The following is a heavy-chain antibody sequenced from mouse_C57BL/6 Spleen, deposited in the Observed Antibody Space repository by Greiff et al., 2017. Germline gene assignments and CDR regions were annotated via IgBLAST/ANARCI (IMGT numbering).Heavy chain of an antibody. CDR2: IYPRSGNT. J-gene: IGHJ4*01. CDR3: ARFYGSSYDYYAMDY. CDR1: GYTFTSYG. V-gene: IGHV1-81*01. Sequence: VQLQQSGAELARPGASVKLSCKASGYTFTSYGISWVKQRTGQGLEWIGEIYPRSGNTYYNEKFKGKATLTADKSSSTAYMELRSLTSEDSAVXFCARFYGSSYDYYAMDYWGQGTSVTVSS. D-gene: IGHD1-1*01.